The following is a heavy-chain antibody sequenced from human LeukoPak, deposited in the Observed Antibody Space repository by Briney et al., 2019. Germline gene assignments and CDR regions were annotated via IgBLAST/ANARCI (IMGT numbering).Heavy chain of an antibody. CDR1: GLTFSSYA. CDR3: AKEDGLRYFDWASGPFDY. Sequence: QPGGSLRLSCAASGLTFSSYAMSWVRQAPGKGLEWVSAISGSGGSTYYADSVKGRFTISRDNSKNTLYLQMNSLRAEDTAVYYCAKEDGLRYFDWASGPFDYWGQGTLVTVSS. D-gene: IGHD3-9*01. CDR2: ISGSGGST. V-gene: IGHV3-23*01. J-gene: IGHJ4*02.